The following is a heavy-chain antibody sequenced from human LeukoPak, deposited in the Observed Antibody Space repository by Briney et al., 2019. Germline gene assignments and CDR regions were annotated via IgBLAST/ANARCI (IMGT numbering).Heavy chain of an antibody. J-gene: IGHJ4*02. V-gene: IGHV4-34*01. CDR1: GRSFSGYY. Sequence: PSETLSLTCAVYGRSFSGYYWSWVRQPPGKGLEWMGEVNHSGRTSYNPSLKSRVTISADTSKNQFSLRMTSLTAADTAVYYCARERDSGSYRDDYWGQGTLVTVSS. D-gene: IGHD1-26*01. CDR2: VNHSGRT. CDR3: ARERDSGSYRDDY.